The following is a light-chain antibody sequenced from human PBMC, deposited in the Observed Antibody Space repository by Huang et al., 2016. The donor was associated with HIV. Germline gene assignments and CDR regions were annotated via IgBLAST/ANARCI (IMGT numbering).Light chain of an antibody. CDR1: QGVRND. CDR2: A. V-gene: IGKV1-6*01. J-gene: IGKJ1*01. Sequence: AIQMTQSPSSLSASVGDRVSISCRASQGVRNDLAWYQQRPGKAPKLLIYAASRFSGSQSGTDFTLTISSLQPEDFATYYCLQHYIFPPTFGQGTRVEIK. CDR3: LQHYIFPPT.